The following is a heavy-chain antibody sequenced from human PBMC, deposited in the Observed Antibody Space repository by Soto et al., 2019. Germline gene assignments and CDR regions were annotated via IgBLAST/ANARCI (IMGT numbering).Heavy chain of an antibody. Sequence: QVQLVESGGGVVQPGRSLRLSCAASGFTFSSYGMHWVRQAPGKGLEWVAVIWYDGSNKYYADSVKGRFTISRDNSKNTLYLQMNSLRAEDTAVSYCASDGEQWLIPGAFDIWGQGTMVTVSS. V-gene: IGHV3-33*01. D-gene: IGHD6-19*01. J-gene: IGHJ3*02. CDR2: IWYDGSNK. CDR3: ASDGEQWLIPGAFDI. CDR1: GFTFSSYG.